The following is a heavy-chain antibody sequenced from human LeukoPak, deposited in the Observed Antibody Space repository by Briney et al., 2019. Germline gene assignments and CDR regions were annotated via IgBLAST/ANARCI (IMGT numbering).Heavy chain of an antibody. CDR3: ARREGFFDY. Sequence: SGTLSLTCTVSGGSVSGFYWSWIRQPPGKGLEWIGYIHYTGTTNYNPSLKSRVTISADTSKSQFSLKLSSVTAADTAVYYCARREGFFDYWGQGTPVTVSS. CDR2: IHYTGTT. V-gene: IGHV4-59*08. CDR1: GGSVSGFY. J-gene: IGHJ4*02.